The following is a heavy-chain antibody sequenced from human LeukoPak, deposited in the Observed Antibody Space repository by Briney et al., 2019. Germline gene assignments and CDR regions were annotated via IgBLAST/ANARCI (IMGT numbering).Heavy chain of an antibody. D-gene: IGHD6-19*01. Sequence: SQTLSLTCAISGDSVSSNSAAWNWIRQSPSRGLEWLGRTYYRSKWYNDYAVSVKGRITINPDTSKNQFSLQLNSVTPEDTAVYYCARDFGAVAGTPYYYYGMDVWGQGTTVTVSS. J-gene: IGHJ6*02. CDR1: GDSVSSNSAA. CDR3: ARDFGAVAGTPYYYYGMDV. V-gene: IGHV6-1*01. CDR2: TYYRSKWYN.